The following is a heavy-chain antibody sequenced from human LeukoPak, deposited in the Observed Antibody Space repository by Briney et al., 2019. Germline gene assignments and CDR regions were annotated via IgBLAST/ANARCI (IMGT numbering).Heavy chain of an antibody. Sequence: GGSLRLSCAASGFTFSSYAMSWVRQAPGKGLEWVSYISSSGSTIYYADSVKGRFTISRDNAKNSLYLQMNSLRAEDTAVYYCARDLWFGGDNWFDPLGQGTLVTVSS. J-gene: IGHJ5*02. CDR3: ARDLWFGGDNWFDP. CDR1: GFTFSSYA. CDR2: ISSSGSTI. D-gene: IGHD3-10*01. V-gene: IGHV3-48*04.